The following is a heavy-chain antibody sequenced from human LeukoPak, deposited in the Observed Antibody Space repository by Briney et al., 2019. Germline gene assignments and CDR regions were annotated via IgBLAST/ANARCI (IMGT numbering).Heavy chain of an antibody. CDR1: GYTFTSYA. CDR2: VSTYNGNT. J-gene: IGHJ4*02. CDR3: ARMDGYYASGSYHFDY. D-gene: IGHD3-10*01. Sequence: GASVKVSCKASGYTFTSYAISWVRQAPGQGLEWMGWVSTYNGNTNSAQKLQGRVTMTTDTSTTTAYVELRTLRSDDTAVYYCARMDGYYASGSYHFDYWGQGTLVTVSS. V-gene: IGHV1-18*01.